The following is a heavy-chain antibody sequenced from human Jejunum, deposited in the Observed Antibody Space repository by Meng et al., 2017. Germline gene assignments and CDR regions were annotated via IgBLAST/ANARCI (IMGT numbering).Heavy chain of an antibody. D-gene: IGHD3-16*01. J-gene: IGHJ4*02. V-gene: IGHV4-4*02. CDR2: IYPSGRS. CDR1: GDSISSTSW. CDR3: ARGVGDIRFGFDY. Sequence: QVHLQESGPGLGKPSGTLSLPCEVSGDSISSTSWWDWLRQPPGKGLEWIGEIYPSGRSNFIPSLKSRVSISLDESKNQFSLTLNSVTAADTAVYYCARGVGDIRFGFDYWGQGILVTVSS.